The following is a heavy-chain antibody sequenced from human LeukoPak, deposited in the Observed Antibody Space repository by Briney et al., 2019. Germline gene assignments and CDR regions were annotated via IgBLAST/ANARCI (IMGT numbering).Heavy chain of an antibody. J-gene: IGHJ3*02. Sequence: ASVKVSCKASGYTFTSYAMNWVRQAPGQGLEWMGWINTNTGNPTYAQGFTGRFVFSLDTSVSTAYLQISSLKAEDTAVYYCARFQYYGSGSYSMDDAFDIWGQGTMVTVSS. D-gene: IGHD3-10*01. CDR1: GYTFTSYA. CDR2: INTNTGNP. CDR3: ARFQYYGSGSYSMDDAFDI. V-gene: IGHV7-4-1*02.